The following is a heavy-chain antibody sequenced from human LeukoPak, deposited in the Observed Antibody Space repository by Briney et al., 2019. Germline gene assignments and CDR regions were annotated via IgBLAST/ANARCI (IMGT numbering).Heavy chain of an antibody. CDR3: ARDLTALTF. J-gene: IGHJ4*02. CDR2: ISNDSDTM. Sequence: PGGSLRLSCAASGFTFSDYFMNWVRQAPGGGLEWVSSISNDSDTMYYADSVMGRLTISRDNAKNLLYLQMNGLRADDTAAYYCARDLTALTFWGQGTLVTVSS. CDR1: GFTFSDYF. D-gene: IGHD1-20*01. V-gene: IGHV3-21*06.